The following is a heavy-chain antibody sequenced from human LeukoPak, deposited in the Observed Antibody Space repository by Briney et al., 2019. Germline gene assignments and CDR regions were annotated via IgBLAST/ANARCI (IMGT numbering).Heavy chain of an antibody. CDR3: ARDRIYGSGSDHFDY. V-gene: IGHV4-39*07. D-gene: IGHD3-10*01. Sequence: SETLSLTCTVSDGSIISSSYYWGWIRQPPGKGLEWIGSIYYSGSTSYNPSLKSRVTISVDTSKNQFSLKLSSVTAADTAVYYCARDRIYGSGSDHFDYWGQGTLVTVSS. J-gene: IGHJ4*02. CDR1: DGSIISSSYY. CDR2: IYYSGST.